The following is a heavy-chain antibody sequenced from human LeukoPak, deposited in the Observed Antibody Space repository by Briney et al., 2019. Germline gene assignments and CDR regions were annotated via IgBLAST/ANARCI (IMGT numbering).Heavy chain of an antibody. CDR1: GFTFSSYW. Sequence: PGESLRLSCVASGFTFSSYWMSWVRQAPGKGLEWVANIKQDGSEKYYVDSVKGRFTISRDNAKNSLYLQMNSLRAEDTAVYYCAKESFDYVWVSYQARYYYMDVWGKGTTVTISS. CDR2: IKQDGSEK. V-gene: IGHV3-7*01. CDR3: AKESFDYVWVSYQARYYYMDV. J-gene: IGHJ6*03. D-gene: IGHD3-16*02.